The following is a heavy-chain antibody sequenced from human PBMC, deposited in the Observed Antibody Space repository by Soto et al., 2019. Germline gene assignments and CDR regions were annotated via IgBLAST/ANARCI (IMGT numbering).Heavy chain of an antibody. CDR3: ARDTEVRFLEWLLPAAPFDY. V-gene: IGHV1-69*06. J-gene: IGHJ4*02. Sequence: SVKVSCKASGGTFSSYAISWVRQAPGQGLEWMGGIIPIFGTANYAQKFQGRVTITADKSTSTAYMELRSLRSDDTAVYYCARDTEVRFLEWLLPAAPFDYWGQGTLVTVSS. CDR1: GGTFSSYA. CDR2: IIPIFGTA. D-gene: IGHD3-3*01.